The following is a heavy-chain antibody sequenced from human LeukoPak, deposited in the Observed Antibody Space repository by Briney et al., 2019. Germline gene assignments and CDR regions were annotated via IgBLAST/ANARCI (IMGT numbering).Heavy chain of an antibody. Sequence: SETLSLTCTVSGGSTSSYYWSWIRQPPGKGLEWIGYVYYSGNANYNPSLKSRVTISVDTSKNQFSLNLRSVTAADTAVYYCARVGSGHFDYWGQGTMVTVSS. CDR1: GGSTSSYY. CDR2: VYYSGNA. V-gene: IGHV4-59*01. CDR3: ARVGSGHFDY. J-gene: IGHJ4*02. D-gene: IGHD2-15*01.